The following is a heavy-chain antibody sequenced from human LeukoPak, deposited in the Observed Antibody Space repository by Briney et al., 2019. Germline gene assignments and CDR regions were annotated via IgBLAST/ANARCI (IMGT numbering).Heavy chain of an antibody. CDR1: GFILSPYG. CDR2: ISHDGSDK. CDR3: AKGGCRTSRCYVTL. J-gene: IGHJ4*02. Sequence: GGSLRLSCAASGFILSPYGMHWVRQAPGKGLEWVAGISHDGSDKYYADSVKGRFTISRDNSKNTVNLQMTGLGAEDTAVYYCAKGGCRTSRCYVTLWGPGTLVTVSS. V-gene: IGHV3-30*18. D-gene: IGHD2-2*01.